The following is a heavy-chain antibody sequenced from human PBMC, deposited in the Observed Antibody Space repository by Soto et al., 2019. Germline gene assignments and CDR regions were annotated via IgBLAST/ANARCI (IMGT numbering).Heavy chain of an antibody. D-gene: IGHD3-3*01. CDR2: ISSSSSYI. V-gene: IGHV3-21*01. Sequence: EVQLVESGGGLVKPGGSLRLSCAASGFTFSSYSMNWVRQAPGKGLEWVSSISSSSSYIYYADSVKGRFTISRDNAKNSLYLRMNSLRAEDTAVYYCARRREDDFWSGYSPYYYYYMDVWGKGTTVTVSS. CDR1: GFTFSSYS. J-gene: IGHJ6*03. CDR3: ARRREDDFWSGYSPYYYYYMDV.